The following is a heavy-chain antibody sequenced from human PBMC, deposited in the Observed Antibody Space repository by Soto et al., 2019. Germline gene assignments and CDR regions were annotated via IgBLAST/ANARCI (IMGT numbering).Heavy chain of an antibody. CDR3: ARAHRPASHHLLTELPNDY. CDR2: ISSSSSYT. J-gene: IGHJ4*02. V-gene: IGHV3-11*06. CDR1: GFTFSDYY. Sequence: QVQLVESGGGWVKPGGSLRLSWAASGFTFSDYYMSWIRQAPGKGLEWVSYISSSSSYTNYADSVKGRFTISRDNAKNSLYLQMNSLRADDTAVYYCARAHRPASHHLLTELPNDYWGQGTLVTVSS. D-gene: IGHD1-26*01.